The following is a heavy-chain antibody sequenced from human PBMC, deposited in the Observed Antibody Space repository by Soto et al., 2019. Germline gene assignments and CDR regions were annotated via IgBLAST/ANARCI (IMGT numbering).Heavy chain of an antibody. J-gene: IGHJ6*02. CDR1: GYNFTNYD. D-gene: IGHD6-19*01. CDR3: ARKPLAVGGLSYYGMDV. V-gene: IGHV1-18*04. CDR2: INSYSGNT. Sequence: ASVKVSCKASGYNFTNYDVNWVRQALGQGLEWMGWINSYSGNTDYAQKFQGRVSLTTDTSTTTAYMELRSLRSDDTAVYYCARKPLAVGGLSYYGMDVWGQGTTVTVSS.